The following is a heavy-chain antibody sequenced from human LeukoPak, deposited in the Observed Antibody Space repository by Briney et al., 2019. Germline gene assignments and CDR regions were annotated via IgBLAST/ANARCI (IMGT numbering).Heavy chain of an antibody. J-gene: IGHJ4*02. CDR1: SGSINSYY. CDR2: IYTTGTA. D-gene: IGHD1-26*01. V-gene: IGHV4-4*07. Sequence: SETLSLTCTVSSGSINSYYWGWVRQPPGKGLEWIGRIYTTGTAQYNPSLKSRVTMSVDTSTNQFSLNLRSMTAADTAVYYCGRQGYTASYYFLDYWSQGTLVAVS. CDR3: GRQGYTASYYFLDY.